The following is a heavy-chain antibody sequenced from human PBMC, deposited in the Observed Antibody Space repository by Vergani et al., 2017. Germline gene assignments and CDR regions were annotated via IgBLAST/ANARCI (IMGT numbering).Heavy chain of an antibody. CDR2: INPSGGST. D-gene: IGHD1-14*01. J-gene: IGHJ4*02. V-gene: IGHV1-46*03. CDR1: GYTFTNYY. Sequence: QVLLVQSGAEVKKPGASVRVSCKTSGYTFTNYYIHWVRQAPGQGLEWMGIINPSGGSTTYAQQFQGRLTMTRDTSTSTVYMYLSNLRSEDTAVYYCAIPHGDILPPDPRRLDYWGQGTLVTVSS. CDR3: AIPHGDILPPDPRRLDY.